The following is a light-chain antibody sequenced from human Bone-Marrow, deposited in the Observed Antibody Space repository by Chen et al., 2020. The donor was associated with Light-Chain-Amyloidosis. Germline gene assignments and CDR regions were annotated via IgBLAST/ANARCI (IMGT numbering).Light chain of an antibody. V-gene: IGLV3-21*02. J-gene: IGLJ3*02. Sequence: SYVRTQPSSVQAAPGQPATMACGGNNIGSTSVHWYQQTPGQAPLLVVYDDSDRPSGIPERLSGSNSGNTATLTISRVEAGDEADYYCQVWDRSSDRPVFGGGTKLTVL. CDR1: NIGSTS. CDR2: DDS. CDR3: QVWDRSSDRPV.